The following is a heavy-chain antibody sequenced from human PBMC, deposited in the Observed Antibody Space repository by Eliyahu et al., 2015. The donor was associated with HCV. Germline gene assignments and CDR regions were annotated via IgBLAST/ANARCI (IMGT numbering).Heavy chain of an antibody. J-gene: IGHJ5*02. V-gene: IGHV4-59*01. D-gene: IGHD6-19*01. Sequence: QVQLQESGPGLVKPSETLSLTCTVSGGSIPTXYWSWIRQPPGKGLEWIGYIHYSGSTNYNPPLKSRVTISVDTXKNQFSLILTSVTAADTAVYYCASGGGGIAVAGTGGWFDPWGQGTLVTVSS. CDR2: IHYSGST. CDR1: GGSIPTXY. CDR3: ASGGGGIAVAGTGGWFDP.